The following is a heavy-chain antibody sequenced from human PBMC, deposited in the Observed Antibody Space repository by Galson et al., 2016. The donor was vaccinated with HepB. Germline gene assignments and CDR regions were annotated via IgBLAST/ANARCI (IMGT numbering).Heavy chain of an antibody. CDR2: ISRSSGTV. CDR1: GDTLINYS. D-gene: IGHD3-10*01. CDR3: ATDLVRGALDY. V-gene: IGHV3-48*02. Sequence: SLRLSCAATGDTLINYSMNWVRQAPGRGLEWISYISRSSGTVYYADSVKGRFTISRDNANNSLFLQMNSLRDEDTAVYYCATDLVRGALDYWGRGTLVTVSS. J-gene: IGHJ4*02.